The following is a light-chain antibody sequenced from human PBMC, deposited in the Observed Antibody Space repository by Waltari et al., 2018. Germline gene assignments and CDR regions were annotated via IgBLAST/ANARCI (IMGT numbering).Light chain of an antibody. CDR1: TSDVGGYNF. CDR2: DVN. V-gene: IGLV2-11*01. CDR3: CSYAGLSTHWV. J-gene: IGLJ3*02. Sequence: QSALTQPRSVSGSPGHSVTISCTGTTSDVGGYNFVSWYQQNPGKAPKLIIYDVNKRPSGGPDRFSCSKSGNTASLTISGLQAEDETDYYCCSYAGLSTHWVFGEGTKLTVL.